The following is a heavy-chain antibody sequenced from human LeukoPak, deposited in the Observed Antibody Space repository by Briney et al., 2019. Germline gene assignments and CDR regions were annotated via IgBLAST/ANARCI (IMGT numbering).Heavy chain of an antibody. D-gene: IGHD1-26*01. V-gene: IGHV3-30*02. CDR3: AKDFNSGYFDY. CDR2: IRHDGSPQ. J-gene: IGHJ4*02. Sequence: PGGSLRLSCAASGFTFSSYWMHWVRQAPGKGLEWVASIRHDGSPQWYLDSVKGRFTISRGNSENTVHLQMNSLRAEDTAIYYCAKDFNSGYFDYWGQGTLVTVSS. CDR1: GFTFSSYW.